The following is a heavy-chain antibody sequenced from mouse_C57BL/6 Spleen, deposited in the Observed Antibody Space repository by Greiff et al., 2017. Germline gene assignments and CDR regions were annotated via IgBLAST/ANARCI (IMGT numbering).Heavy chain of an antibody. D-gene: IGHD2-3*01. J-gene: IGHJ3*01. CDR3: AREGVYDGYYGFAY. CDR2: IYPGDGDT. Sequence: QVQLQQSGAELVKPGASVKISCKASGYAFSSYWMNWVQQRPGKGLEWIGQIYPGDGDTNYNGKFKGKATLTADKSSSTAYMQLSSLTSEDSAVYFCAREGVYDGYYGFAYWGQGTLVTVSA. V-gene: IGHV1-80*01. CDR1: GYAFSSYW.